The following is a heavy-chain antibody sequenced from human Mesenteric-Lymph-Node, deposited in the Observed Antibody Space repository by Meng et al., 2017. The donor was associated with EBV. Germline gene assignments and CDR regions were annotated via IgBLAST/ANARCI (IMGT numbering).Heavy chain of an antibody. D-gene: IGHD6-13*01. V-gene: IGHV7-4-1*02. J-gene: IGHJ5*02. CDR3: ARDSRIVAPGTRPFDP. Sequence: QVQLVKLGSELKQPGASVKVSCKASGYIFTTSAINWVRQAPGQGLEWMGWINTNTGDPTYAQGFTRRFVFSLDTSVSTAYLQISSLEAEDTAIYYCARDSRIVAPGTRPFDPWGQGTLVTVSS. CDR2: INTNTGDP. CDR1: GYIFTTSA.